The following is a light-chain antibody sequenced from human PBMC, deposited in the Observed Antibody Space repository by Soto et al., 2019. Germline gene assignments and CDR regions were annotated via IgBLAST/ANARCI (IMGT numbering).Light chain of an antibody. CDR3: MQGTHWPIT. CDR2: KVS. Sequence: DVVMTHSPLSLPVTLEQPASISXXSTQXLVHSDGIAYFSWFQQRPGRSPRXXIYKVSNRDSGVPARFSGSGSGTDFALKISRVEAEDVGVYYCMQGTHWPITFGQGTRLEIK. V-gene: IGKV2-30*02. CDR1: QXLVHSDGIAY. J-gene: IGKJ5*01.